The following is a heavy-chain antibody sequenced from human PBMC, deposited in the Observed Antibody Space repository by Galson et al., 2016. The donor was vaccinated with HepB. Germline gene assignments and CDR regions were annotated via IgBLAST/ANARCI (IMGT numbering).Heavy chain of an antibody. D-gene: IGHD3-9*01. V-gene: IGHV3-30*18. J-gene: IGHJ4*02. CDR3: AKNDILTGYSAFDY. CDR2: ISYGGSEK. Sequence: SLRLSCAASGFTFSSYGMNWVRQAPGKGLEWVAVISYGGSEKYYADSAKGRFTISRDNSKNTLYLQMNSLRAEDTAVYYCAKNDILTGYSAFDYGGQGTLVTVSS. CDR1: GFTFSSYG.